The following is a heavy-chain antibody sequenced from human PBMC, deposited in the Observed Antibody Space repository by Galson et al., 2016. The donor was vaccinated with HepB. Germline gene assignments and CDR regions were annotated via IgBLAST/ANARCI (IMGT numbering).Heavy chain of an antibody. Sequence: SVKVSCKASGYTFTDYYIHWVRQAPGQGLEWMGWINPNGGGTNYAQKFQGRVPMTRDTSISTAFMELSRLTSDDTGVYYCARANSEVRGSGWYSAPSRYYYYYGMDVWGRGTTVTVSS. V-gene: IGHV1-2*02. CDR1: GYTFTDYY. CDR3: ARANSEVRGSGWYSAPSRYYYYYGMDV. J-gene: IGHJ6*04. D-gene: IGHD6-13*01. CDR2: INPNGGGT.